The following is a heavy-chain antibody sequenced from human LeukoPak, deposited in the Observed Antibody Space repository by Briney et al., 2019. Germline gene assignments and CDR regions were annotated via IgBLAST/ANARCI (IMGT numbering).Heavy chain of an antibody. D-gene: IGHD5-18*01. CDR3: AKGRGYGNHDAFDI. CDR2: ISGSGGNT. V-gene: IGHV3-23*01. J-gene: IGHJ3*02. CDR1: GFTFSNYA. Sequence: PGGSLRLSCAASGFTFSNYAMSWVRQAPGKGLEWVSAISGSGGNTYYADSGKGRFAISRDSSKNTLFLQMNSLRAEDTAIYYCAKGRGYGNHDAFDIWGQGTMVTVSS.